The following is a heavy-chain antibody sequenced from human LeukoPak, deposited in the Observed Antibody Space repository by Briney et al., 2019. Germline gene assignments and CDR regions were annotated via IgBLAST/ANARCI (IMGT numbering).Heavy chain of an antibody. CDR1: GYTFTSYG. CDR2: ISAYTGNI. D-gene: IGHD2-21*02. V-gene: IGHV1-18*01. J-gene: IGHJ3*02. Sequence: ASVKVPCKASGYTFTSYGISWVRQAPGQGLEWMGWISAYTGNINYAQGFQGRVTMTTDSSTTTGYMELRNLRSDDTAIYYCARMAHCGGDCSSSDAFDIWGQGTMVTVSS. CDR3: ARMAHCGGDCSSSDAFDI.